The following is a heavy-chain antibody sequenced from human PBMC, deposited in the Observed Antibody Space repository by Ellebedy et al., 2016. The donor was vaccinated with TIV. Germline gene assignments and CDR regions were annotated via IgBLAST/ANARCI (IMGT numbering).Heavy chain of an antibody. CDR2: ISAYNGNT. CDR3: ARDVGEYGSGSYFDY. V-gene: IGHV1-18*01. CDR1: GYTFPSYG. J-gene: IGHJ4*02. D-gene: IGHD3-10*01. Sequence: ASVKVSXXASGYTFPSYGISWVRQAPGQGLEWMGWISAYNGNTNYAQKLQGRVTMTTDTSTSTAYMELRSLRSDDTAVYYCARDVGEYGSGSYFDYWGQGTLVTVSS.